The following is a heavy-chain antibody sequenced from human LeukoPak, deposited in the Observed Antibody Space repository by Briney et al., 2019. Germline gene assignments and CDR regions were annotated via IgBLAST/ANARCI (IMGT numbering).Heavy chain of an antibody. CDR2: IIPLVSSS. V-gene: IGHV1-46*01. Sequence: ASVKVSCKASGYTFTSYYMHWVRQAPGRGLEWMARIIPLVSSSNSAPKFQDRISITADRSTSTAYMELTNLRSDDTAVCYCATHRGTYHYFDFWGQGSLVTVSS. D-gene: IGHD3-16*01. CDR1: GYTFTSYY. J-gene: IGHJ4*02. CDR3: ATHRGTYHYFDF.